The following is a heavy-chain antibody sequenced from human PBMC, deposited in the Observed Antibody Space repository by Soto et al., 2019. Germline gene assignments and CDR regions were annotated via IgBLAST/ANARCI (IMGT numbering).Heavy chain of an antibody. D-gene: IGHD2-2*01. CDR1: GYTFTNFG. V-gene: IGHV1-18*01. CDR3: ARVIPGVEAWLDP. J-gene: IGHJ5*02. Sequence: GASVNVSCKASGYTFTNFGVTWVRRAPGQGLEWMGWISAYTDTPNYAQKFQGRVTMTIDTSTSTAYMDLRSLTSDDTAVYYCARVIPGVEAWLDPWGQGTLVTVSS. CDR2: ISAYTDTP.